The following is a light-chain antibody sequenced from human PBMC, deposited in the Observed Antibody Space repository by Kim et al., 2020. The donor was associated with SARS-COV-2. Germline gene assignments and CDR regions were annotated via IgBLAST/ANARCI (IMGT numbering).Light chain of an antibody. V-gene: IGLV3-19*01. CDR3: NSRDSSGNQWL. J-gene: IGLJ3*02. Sequence: SSELTQDPAVSVALGQTVRITCQGDSLRSYYASWYQQKPGQAPVLVIYGKNNRPSGIPDRFSCSSSGNTASLTITGAQAEDEADYYCNSRDSSGNQWLFG. CDR2: GKN. CDR1: SLRSYY.